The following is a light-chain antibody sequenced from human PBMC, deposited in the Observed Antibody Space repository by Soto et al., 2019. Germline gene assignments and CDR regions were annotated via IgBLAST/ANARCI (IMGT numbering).Light chain of an antibody. CDR3: QQYNNWPYT. CDR2: GAS. V-gene: IGKV3-15*01. CDR1: QSISSN. J-gene: IGKJ2*01. Sequence: EIVMTQSPSTLSVSPGERATLSCRASQSISSNLAWYQQKPGQAPRLLIYGASTRATGIPARFSGSGSGTEFTLTISSLQSGDFAVYYCQQYNNWPYTFGPGPKVEIK.